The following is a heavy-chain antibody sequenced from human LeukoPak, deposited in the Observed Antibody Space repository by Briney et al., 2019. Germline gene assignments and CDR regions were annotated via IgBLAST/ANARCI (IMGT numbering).Heavy chain of an antibody. CDR1: GFTFSDYY. Sequence: GGSLRLSCVASGFTFSDYYMSWVRQAPGKGLEWVSSISSSSSYIYYADSVKGRFTISRDNAKNSLYLQMNSLRAEDTAVYYCATSDNCGGDCYPGDWYFDLWGRGTLVTVSS. J-gene: IGHJ2*01. D-gene: IGHD2-21*02. V-gene: IGHV3-21*01. CDR2: ISSSSSYI. CDR3: ATSDNCGGDCYPGDWYFDL.